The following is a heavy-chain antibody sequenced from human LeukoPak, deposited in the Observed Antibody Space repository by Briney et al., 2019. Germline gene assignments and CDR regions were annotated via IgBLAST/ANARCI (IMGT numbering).Heavy chain of an antibody. D-gene: IGHD6-19*01. CDR3: VRHSSTFFDY. CDR2: INPDSGGT. Sequence: GASVTVSYKASGFTFTEHHMHWVQQAPGQGLEWMGWINPDSGGTNYAQKFQARVTMTRDTSITTAYMELSSLRSDDTAVYYCVRHSSTFFDYWGQGTLVTVSS. V-gene: IGHV1-2*02. CDR1: GFTFTEHH. J-gene: IGHJ4*02.